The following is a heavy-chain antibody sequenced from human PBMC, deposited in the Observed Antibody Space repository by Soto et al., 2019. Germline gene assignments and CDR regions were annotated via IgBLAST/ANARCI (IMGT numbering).Heavy chain of an antibody. CDR1: GFPLSNFE. J-gene: IGHJ4*02. CDR3: VRGTNYYGSGGYYRAGAFFDY. V-gene: IGHV3-48*03. CDR2: ISTSGSSI. D-gene: IGHD3-10*01. Sequence: GGSLRLSCAASGFPLSNFEMNGVRRAPGKGLEWIAYISTSGSSIFFADSVQGRCSVSRDNRKNSLSLTLDRLRGDDTALYYCVRGTNYYGSGGYYRAGAFFDYCDQGTQVTVSS.